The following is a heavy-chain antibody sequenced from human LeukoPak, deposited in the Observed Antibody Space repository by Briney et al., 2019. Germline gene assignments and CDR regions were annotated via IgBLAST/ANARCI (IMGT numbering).Heavy chain of an antibody. CDR1: GITFRSYG. J-gene: IGHJ3*02. Sequence: PGRSLRLSCAASGITFRSYGMHWVRQAPGKGLEWVSSISSSSSYIYYADSVKGRFTISRDNAKNSLYLQMNSLRAEDTAVYYCARPDEQQLVRDAFDIWGQGTMVTVSS. V-gene: IGHV3-21*01. D-gene: IGHD6-13*01. CDR3: ARPDEQQLVRDAFDI. CDR2: ISSSSSYI.